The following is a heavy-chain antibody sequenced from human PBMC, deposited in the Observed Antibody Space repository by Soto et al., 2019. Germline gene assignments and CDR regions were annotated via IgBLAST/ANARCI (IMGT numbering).Heavy chain of an antibody. CDR1: GYTVTGYG. J-gene: IGHJ4*02. V-gene: IGHV1-18*01. CDR3: ASGADGHY. Sequence: QVQLVQSGAEVKKPGASVKVTCKASGYTVTGYGISWVRQAPGQGLEWMGWSSAYNGNTNNAQKLHGRVTMTTDTSTSTAYMELRSLRSDDPAVYYCASGADGHYSGQRTLVTVSS. D-gene: IGHD3-10*01. CDR2: SSAYNGNT.